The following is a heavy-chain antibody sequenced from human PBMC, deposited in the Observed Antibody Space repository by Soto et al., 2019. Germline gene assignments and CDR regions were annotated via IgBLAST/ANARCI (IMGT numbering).Heavy chain of an antibody. CDR1: GFLFSHYY. CDR2: ISSNSTAF. CDR3: ATGDWSRTNNFDT. V-gene: IGHV3-11*01. Sequence: NLLESGGGLVKPGGSLRLSCEGSGFLFSHYYMSWIRQGPEKRVELVAYISSNSTAFYYADSVKGRFTVSKDDAKKSVFLQMTSVTSDDTATYYCATGDWSRTNNFDTWGQGTQVIVSA. J-gene: IGHJ5*02. D-gene: IGHD2-2*01.